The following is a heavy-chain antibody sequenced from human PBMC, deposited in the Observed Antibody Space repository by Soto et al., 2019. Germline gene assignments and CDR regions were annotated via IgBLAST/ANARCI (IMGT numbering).Heavy chain of an antibody. Sequence: VASVKVSCKASGYTFIDYFIHWLRQAPGQGLEWMGWINPNSGETKFAQTFQGRVTMTRDTSISTAYMELSRLRSDDTAVYYCARDSGITIFGVVIMSYYYGMDVWGQGTTVTVSS. D-gene: IGHD3-3*01. CDR2: INPNSGET. J-gene: IGHJ6*02. CDR1: GYTFIDYF. CDR3: ARDSGITIFGVVIMSYYYGMDV. V-gene: IGHV1-2*02.